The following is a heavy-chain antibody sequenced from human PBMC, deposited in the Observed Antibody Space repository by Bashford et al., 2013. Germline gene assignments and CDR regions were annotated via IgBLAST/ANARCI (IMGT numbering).Heavy chain of an antibody. CDR1: GGSISGYY. Sequence: SSETLSLTCTVSGGSISGYYWSWVRQAPGKGLEYIGHIYYSGFTVYSPSLKSRVTISLDSSKNQYSLKLTSVTAADTALYHCARWYCSSTSCFHMDVWGKGPRSPSP. V-gene: IGHV4-59*01. D-gene: IGHD2-2*01. CDR2: IYYSGFT. J-gene: IGHJ6*03. CDR3: ARWYCSSTSCFHMDV.